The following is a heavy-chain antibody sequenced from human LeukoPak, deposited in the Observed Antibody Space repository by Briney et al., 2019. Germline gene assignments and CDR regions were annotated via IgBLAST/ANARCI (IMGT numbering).Heavy chain of an antibody. Sequence: PGGSLSLSCAACGFTYSIYCMSWVRQAPGKGLEWVANIKQDGSEKYYVDSVKGRFTISRDNAKNSLYLQMNSLRAEDTAVYYCAKGPGSHYDILTGYFYWGQGTLVTVSS. J-gene: IGHJ4*02. CDR3: AKGPGSHYDILTGYFY. D-gene: IGHD3-9*01. V-gene: IGHV3-7*03. CDR2: IKQDGSEK. CDR1: GFTYSIYC.